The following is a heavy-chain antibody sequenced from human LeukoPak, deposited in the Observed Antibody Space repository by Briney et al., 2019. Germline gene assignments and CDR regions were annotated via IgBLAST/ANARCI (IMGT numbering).Heavy chain of an antibody. V-gene: IGHV1-8*03. CDR2: MNPNSGNT. CDR1: GYTFTNYD. Sequence: ASMKVSCKASGYTFTNYDINWVRQATGQGLEWMGWMNPNSGNTGYAQKFQGRVTITRNTSISTAYMELSSLRSEDTAVYYCARARGNDGYMDVWGKGTTVTVSS. J-gene: IGHJ6*03. CDR3: ARARGNDGYMDV.